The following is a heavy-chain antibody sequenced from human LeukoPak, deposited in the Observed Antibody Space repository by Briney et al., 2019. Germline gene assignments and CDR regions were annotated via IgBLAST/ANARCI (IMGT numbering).Heavy chain of an antibody. CDR1: GASISSSNW. CDR3: LRIYCSSTSCHYFDY. D-gene: IGHD2-2*01. V-gene: IGHV4-4*02. CDR2: IYHAGTT. J-gene: IGHJ4*02. Sequence: SETLSLTCAVSGASISSSNWWSWARQPPGKGLEWIGEIYHAGTTNYNPSLKSGVNISVDNSGNQFSMKLTSVTAADTAVYFCLRIYCSSTSCHYFDYWGQGTLVTVSS.